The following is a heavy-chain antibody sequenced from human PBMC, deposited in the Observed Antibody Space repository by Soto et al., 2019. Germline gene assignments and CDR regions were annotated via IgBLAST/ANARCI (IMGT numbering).Heavy chain of an antibody. CDR1: GGSISSSNW. CDR3: ARMWAARLGVDY. J-gene: IGHJ4*02. V-gene: IGHV4-4*02. CDR2: IYHSGST. D-gene: IGHD6-6*01. Sequence: QVQLQESGPGLVKPSGTLSLTCAVSGGSISSSNWWSWVRQPPGKGLEWIVEIYHSGSTNYNPSLKSRVTISVDTSKNQFSLKLSSVTAADTAVYYCARMWAARLGVDYWGQGNLVPVSS.